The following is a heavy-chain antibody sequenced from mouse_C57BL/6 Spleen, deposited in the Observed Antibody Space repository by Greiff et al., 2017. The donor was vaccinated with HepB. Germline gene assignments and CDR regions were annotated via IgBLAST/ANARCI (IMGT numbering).Heavy chain of an antibody. CDR1: GYTFTSYG. Sequence: VQLVESGAELARPGASVKLSCKASGYTFTSYGISWVKQRTGQGLEWIGEIYPRSGNTYYNEKFKGKATLTADKSSSTAYMELRSLTSEDSAVYFCARLEVTTVVDYAMDYWGQGTSVTVSS. J-gene: IGHJ4*01. D-gene: IGHD1-1*01. V-gene: IGHV1-81*01. CDR3: ARLEVTTVVDYAMDY. CDR2: IYPRSGNT.